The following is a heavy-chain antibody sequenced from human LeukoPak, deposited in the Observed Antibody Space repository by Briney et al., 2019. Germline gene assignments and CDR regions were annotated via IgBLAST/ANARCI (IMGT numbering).Heavy chain of an antibody. CDR1: GGTFSSYA. V-gene: IGHV1-69*05. CDR2: IIPIFGTA. J-gene: IGHJ4*02. D-gene: IGHD4-17*01. CDR3: AVRDYGDYHSGY. Sequence: SVKVSCKASGGTFSSYAISWVRQAPGQGLEWMGRIIPIFGTANYAQKFQGRVTITTDESTSTAYMELSSLKSEDTAVYYCAVRDYGDYHSGYWGQGTLVTVSS.